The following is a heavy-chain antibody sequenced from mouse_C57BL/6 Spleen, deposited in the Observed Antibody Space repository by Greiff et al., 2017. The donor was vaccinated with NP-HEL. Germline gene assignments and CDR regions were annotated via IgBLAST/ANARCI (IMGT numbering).Heavy chain of an antibody. CDR1: GFTFSSYA. J-gene: IGHJ3*01. CDR3: AAEGSSGWFAY. Sequence: EVQLVESGGGLVKPGGSLKLSCAASGFTFSSYAMSWVRQTPEKRLEWVATISDGGSYTYYPDNVKGRFTISRDNAKNNLYLQMSHLKSEDTAMYYCAAEGSSGWFAYWGQGTLVTVSA. CDR2: ISDGGSYT. V-gene: IGHV5-4*01. D-gene: IGHD3-1*01.